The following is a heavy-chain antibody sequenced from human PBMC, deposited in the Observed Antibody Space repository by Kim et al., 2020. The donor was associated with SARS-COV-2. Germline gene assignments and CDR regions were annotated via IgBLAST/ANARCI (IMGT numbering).Heavy chain of an antibody. CDR3: ARDLYNWNYTPMGY. Sequence: GGSLRLSCAASGFTFSSYSMNWVRQAPGKGLEWVSSISSSSSYIYYADSVKGRFTISRDNAKNSLYLQMNSLRAEDTAVYYCARDLYNWNYTPMGYWGQGTLVTVSS. CDR2: ISSSSSYI. J-gene: IGHJ4*02. V-gene: IGHV3-21*01. CDR1: GFTFSSYS. D-gene: IGHD1-7*01.